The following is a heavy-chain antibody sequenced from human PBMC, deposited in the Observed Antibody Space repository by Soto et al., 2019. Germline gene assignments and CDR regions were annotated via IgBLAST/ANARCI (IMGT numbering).Heavy chain of an antibody. CDR3: ARGPGASDYYFDY. V-gene: IGHV4-59*02. CDR2: IYYTGST. CDR1: GGSVSSYW. J-gene: IGHJ4*02. Sequence: QVQLQESGPGLVKPSETLSLTCSVSGGSVSSYWWSWIRQPPGKGLEWIGYIYYTGSTNYSPSLKGRVTISLEASKSQFSLKLTSVTDADTAVYYCARGPGASDYYFDYWGPGTLVTVSS. D-gene: IGHD3-10*01.